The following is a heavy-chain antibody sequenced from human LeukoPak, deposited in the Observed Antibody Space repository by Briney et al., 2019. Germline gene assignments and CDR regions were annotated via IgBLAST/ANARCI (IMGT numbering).Heavy chain of an antibody. CDR2: FFHSGTF. J-gene: IGHJ2*01. V-gene: IGHV4-39*01. Sequence: SETLSLTCSVSGGSISSDNYFWGWIRQPPGKGLEWVGGFFHSGTFFYNPSLQSRVTISVDTSKNQFSLKLRSVAAADTALYCARQGVMVNKAGWYFDLWGRGTLVTVSS. CDR1: GGSISSDNYF. CDR3: ARQGVMVNKAGWYFDL. D-gene: IGHD3-16*01.